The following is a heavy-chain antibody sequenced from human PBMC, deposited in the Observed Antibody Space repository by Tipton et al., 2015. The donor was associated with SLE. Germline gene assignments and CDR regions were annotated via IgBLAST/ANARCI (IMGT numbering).Heavy chain of an antibody. CDR1: GFTFSSYA. Sequence: SLRLSCAASGFTFSSYAMHWVRQAPGKGLEWVAVISYDGSNKYYADSVKGRFTISRDNSKNTLYLQMNSLRAEDTAVYYCAKGKQWLVRGAFDIWGQGTMVTVSS. J-gene: IGHJ3*02. CDR2: ISYDGSNK. D-gene: IGHD6-19*01. V-gene: IGHV3-30-3*01. CDR3: AKGKQWLVRGAFDI.